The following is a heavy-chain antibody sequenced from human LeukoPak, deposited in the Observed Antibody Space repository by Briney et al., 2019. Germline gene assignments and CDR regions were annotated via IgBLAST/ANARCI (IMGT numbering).Heavy chain of an antibody. CDR1: GGSISSYY. J-gene: IGHJ4*02. D-gene: IGHD6-13*01. Sequence: KPSETLSLTCSVSGGSISSYYWTWIRQPPGKGLEWIGCIYYTGSANYNPSLKSRVTISVDTSKNQFSLKLTSVTAADTAVYYCARQDYSTTLLYFDYWGQGTLVNVSS. CDR3: ARQDYSTTLLYFDY. CDR2: IYYTGSA. V-gene: IGHV4-59*08.